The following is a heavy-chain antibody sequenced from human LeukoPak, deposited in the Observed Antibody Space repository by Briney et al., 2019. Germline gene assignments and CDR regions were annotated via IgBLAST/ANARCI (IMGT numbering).Heavy chain of an antibody. CDR1: GFTFSRYP. J-gene: IGHJ4*02. Sequence: QPGRSLRLSCAASGFTFSRYPMHWVRQAPGKGLEWVAVISYDGSNKYYTNSVKGRFTISRDNSKNTLYLQMNSLRAEDTAVYYCARDLSIAAADYYFDYWGQGTLVTVSS. CDR2: ISYDGSNK. CDR3: ARDLSIAAADYYFDY. D-gene: IGHD6-13*01. V-gene: IGHV3-30-3*01.